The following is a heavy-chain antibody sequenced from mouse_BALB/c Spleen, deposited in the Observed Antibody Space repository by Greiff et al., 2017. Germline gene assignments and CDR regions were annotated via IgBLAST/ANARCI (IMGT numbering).Heavy chain of an antibody. J-gene: IGHJ4*01. V-gene: IGHV2-6-2*01. CDR3: ARHETCFYAMDY. Sequence: VQRVESGPDLVAPSQSLSITCTVSGFSLTSYGVHWVRQPPGKGLELLVVIWSDGSTTYNSALKSRLSISKDNSKSQVFLKMNSLQTDDTAMYYCARHETCFYAMDYWGQGTSVTVSS. CDR1: GFSLTSYG. CDR2: IWSDGST.